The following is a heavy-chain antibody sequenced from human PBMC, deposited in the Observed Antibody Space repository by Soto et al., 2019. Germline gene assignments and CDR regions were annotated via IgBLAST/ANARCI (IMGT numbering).Heavy chain of an antibody. D-gene: IGHD3-16*01. CDR2: ISGYNGHT. CDR3: AREGEMPYYYYGLDV. J-gene: IGHJ6*02. V-gene: IGHV1-18*01. CDR1: GHTFTTYG. Sequence: GASVKVSCKASGHTFTTYGISWVRQAPGQGLEWMGWISGYNGHTKYAQKFQGRVTMTTDTSTSTVYMDLRSLRSDDTAVYYCAREGEMPYYYYGLDVWGQGTTVTVSS.